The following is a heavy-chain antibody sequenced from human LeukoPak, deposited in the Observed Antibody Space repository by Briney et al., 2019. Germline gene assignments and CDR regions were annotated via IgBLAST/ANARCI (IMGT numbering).Heavy chain of an antibody. CDR3: ARESRGYCTNGVCTNFDY. CDR1: GYTFTGYY. J-gene: IGHJ4*02. V-gene: IGHV1-2*06. D-gene: IGHD2-8*01. CDR2: INPNSGGT. Sequence: ASVKVSCNASGYTFTGYYMHLVRQAPGQGLEWMGRINPNSGGTNYAQKFQGRVTMTRDTSISTAYMELSRLRSDDTAVYYCARESRGYCTNGVCTNFDYWGQGTLVTVSS.